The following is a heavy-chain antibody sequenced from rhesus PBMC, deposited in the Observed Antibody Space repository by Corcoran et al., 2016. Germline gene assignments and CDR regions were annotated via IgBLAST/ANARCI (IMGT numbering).Heavy chain of an antibody. D-gene: IGHD6-25*01. CDR3: ARRAIAAADFDY. V-gene: IGHV4-93*02. Sequence: QVQLQESGPAVVKPSETLSLTCAVSGGSISSSNWWSWIRQAPGKGLEWIGGCYGSGGGTEYNPSLKRRVTISIDPSKNQFSLKRISVTAADTAMYSCARRAIAAADFDYWGQGVLVTVSS. J-gene: IGHJ4*01. CDR1: GGSISSSNW. CDR2: CYGSGGGT.